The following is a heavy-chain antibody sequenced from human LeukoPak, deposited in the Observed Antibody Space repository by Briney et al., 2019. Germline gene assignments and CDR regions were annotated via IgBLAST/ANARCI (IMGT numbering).Heavy chain of an antibody. CDR2: IKQDGSEE. Sequence: QTGGSLRLSCAASAFSFSDYWMTWVRQAPGKGLHWVAHIKQDGSEEYYVDSVKGRFTISRDNAKTSLYLQMNSLRAEDTAVYYCARWNSGWEFDSWGQGTLVTVSS. CDR3: ARWNSGWEFDS. CDR1: AFSFSDYW. V-gene: IGHV3-7*05. D-gene: IGHD6-19*01. J-gene: IGHJ4*02.